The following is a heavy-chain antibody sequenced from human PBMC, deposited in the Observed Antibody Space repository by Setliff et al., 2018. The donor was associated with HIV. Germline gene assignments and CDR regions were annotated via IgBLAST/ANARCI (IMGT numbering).Heavy chain of an antibody. CDR2: IYYSGST. J-gene: IGHJ6*02. Sequence: SETLSLTCSVSGGSITNDNYYWGWIRQPPGKGLEWIGTIYYSGSTYYNPSLKSRVTISVDTSKNQFSLKLSSVTAADTAVYYCARDGVVPAAMDYYGLDVWGQGTTVTSP. CDR3: ARDGVVPAAMDYYGLDV. V-gene: IGHV4-39*07. CDR1: GGSITNDNYY. D-gene: IGHD2-2*01.